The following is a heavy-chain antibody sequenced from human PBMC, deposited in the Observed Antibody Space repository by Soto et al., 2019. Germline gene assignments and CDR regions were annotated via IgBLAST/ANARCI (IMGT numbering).Heavy chain of an antibody. J-gene: IGHJ4*02. D-gene: IGHD1-7*01. V-gene: IGHV3-7*01. CDR3: ARDATYNWIYGYFDY. CDR2: IKQDGSEK. CDR1: GFTFSSYW. Sequence: GGSLRLSCAASGFTFSSYWMSWVRQAPGKGLEWVANIKQDGSEKYYVDSVKGRFTISRDNAKNSLYLQMNSLRAEDTAVYYCARDATYNWIYGYFDYWGQGTLVTVSS.